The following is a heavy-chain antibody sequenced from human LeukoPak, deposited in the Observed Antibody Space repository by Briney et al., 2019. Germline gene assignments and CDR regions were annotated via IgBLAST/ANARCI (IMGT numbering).Heavy chain of an antibody. CDR3: ARLSRLTLIRGVTGYLSLDV. V-gene: IGHV4-59*01. Sequence: SEALSLTCTASVGSINNFYWSWIRPPPGGGQGRIGNIYYSGTTNYNPTLESRVTISVDTSKNKFYMKLTSVRAADTAIYYCARLSRLTLIRGVTGYLSLDVWGKGTKVTVSS. CDR1: VGSINNFY. J-gene: IGHJ6*04. CDR2: IYYSGTT. D-gene: IGHD3-10*01.